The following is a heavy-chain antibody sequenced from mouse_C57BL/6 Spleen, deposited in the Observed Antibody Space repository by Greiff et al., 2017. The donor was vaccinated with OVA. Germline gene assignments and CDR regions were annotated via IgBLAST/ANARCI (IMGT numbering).Heavy chain of an antibody. CDR1: GYAFSSYW. J-gene: IGHJ1*03. Sequence: QVHVKQSGAELVKPGASVKISCKASGYAFSSYWMNWVKQRPGKGLEWIGQIYPGDGDTNYNGKFKGKATLTADKSSSTAYMQLSSLTSEDSAVYFCARYDYDDFDVWGTGTTVTVSS. CDR3: ARYDYDDFDV. D-gene: IGHD2-4*01. V-gene: IGHV1-80*01. CDR2: IYPGDGDT.